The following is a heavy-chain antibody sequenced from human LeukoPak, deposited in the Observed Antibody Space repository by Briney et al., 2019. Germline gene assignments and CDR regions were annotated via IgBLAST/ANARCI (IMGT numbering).Heavy chain of an antibody. J-gene: IGHJ6*03. D-gene: IGHD3-3*01. CDR2: ISSSGSTI. CDR1: GFTFSDYY. Sequence: GGSLRLSCAASGFTFSDYYMSWIRQAPGKGLEWVSYISSSGSTIYYADSVKGRFTISRDNAKNSLYLQMNSLRAEDTAVYYCARDGPSGRRSYDFWSGYYHYYYYYMDVWGKGTTVTVS. CDR3: ARDGPSGRRSYDFWSGYYHYYYYYMDV. V-gene: IGHV3-11*04.